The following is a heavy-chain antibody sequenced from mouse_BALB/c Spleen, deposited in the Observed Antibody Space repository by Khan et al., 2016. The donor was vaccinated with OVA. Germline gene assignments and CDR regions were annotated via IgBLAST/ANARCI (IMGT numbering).Heavy chain of an antibody. V-gene: IGHV3-2*02. CDR3: ARSLYYSYSYVMDY. CDR1: GYSITSDYA. Sequence: EVQLQESGPGLVKPSQSLSLTCTVTGYSITSDYAWNWIRQFPGNKLEWMGYISSTGSTSYNPSLKSRISITRDTSKNQFFLHLNSVTTEDTATYYCARSLYYSYSYVMDYWGQGTSVTVSS. CDR2: ISSTGST. D-gene: IGHD2-12*01. J-gene: IGHJ4*01.